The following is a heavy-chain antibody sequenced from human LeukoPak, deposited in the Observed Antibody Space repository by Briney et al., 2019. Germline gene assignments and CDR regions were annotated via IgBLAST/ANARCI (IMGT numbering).Heavy chain of an antibody. Sequence: PGGSLRLSCAASGFTFSSYSMNWVRQAPGKGLEWVSSISSSSSYIYYADSVKGRFTISRDNAKNSLYLHMNSLRAEDTAVYYCARGDSSGYYLGAEYFQHWGQGTLVTVSS. V-gene: IGHV3-21*01. J-gene: IGHJ1*01. CDR3: ARGDSSGYYLGAEYFQH. CDR1: GFTFSSYS. CDR2: ISSSSSYI. D-gene: IGHD3-22*01.